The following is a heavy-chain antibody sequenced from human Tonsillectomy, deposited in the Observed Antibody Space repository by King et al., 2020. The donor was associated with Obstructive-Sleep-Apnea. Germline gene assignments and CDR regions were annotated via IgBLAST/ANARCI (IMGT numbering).Heavy chain of an antibody. V-gene: IGHV4-39*07. CDR1: GGSISSSSYY. CDR2: NYYSGST. Sequence: PLQESGPGLVKPSETLSLTCTVSGGSISSSSYYWGWIRQPPGKGLEWIGSNYYSGSTYYNPSLKSRVTISVDTSKNQFSLKLSSVTAADTAVYYCASEEQQLAFDYWGQGTLVTVSS. D-gene: IGHD6-13*01. J-gene: IGHJ4*02. CDR3: ASEEQQLAFDY.